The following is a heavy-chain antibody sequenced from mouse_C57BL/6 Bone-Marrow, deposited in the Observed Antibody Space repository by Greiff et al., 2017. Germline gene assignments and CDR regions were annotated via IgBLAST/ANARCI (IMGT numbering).Heavy chain of an antibody. CDR2: LSDGGSYT. J-gene: IGHJ4*01. D-gene: IGHD2-5*01. V-gene: IGHV5-4*01. CDR1: GFTFSSYA. Sequence: EVQLVESGGGLVKPGGSLKLSCAASGFTFSSYAMSWVRQTPEKRLEWVATLSDGGSYTYYPDNVKGRFTISRDNAQQDLYLQMSQLKSEDTAMYYCARYSNLYAMVYWGQGTSVTVSS. CDR3: ARYSNLYAMVY.